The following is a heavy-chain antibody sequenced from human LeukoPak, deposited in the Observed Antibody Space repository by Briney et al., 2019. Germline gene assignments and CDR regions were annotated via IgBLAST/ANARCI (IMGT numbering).Heavy chain of an antibody. V-gene: IGHV3-23*01. J-gene: IGHJ4*02. CDR1: EVTFSSYA. Sequence: PGGSLRLSCAASEVTFSSYAMSWVRQAPGKGLEWVSAISGSGDSTYYADSVDGRFTISRDNSKNTVYLQMNSLRADDTAVYYCAKVATWTYFDYWGQGTLVTVSS. D-gene: IGHD3/OR15-3a*01. CDR2: ISGSGDST. CDR3: AKVATWTYFDY.